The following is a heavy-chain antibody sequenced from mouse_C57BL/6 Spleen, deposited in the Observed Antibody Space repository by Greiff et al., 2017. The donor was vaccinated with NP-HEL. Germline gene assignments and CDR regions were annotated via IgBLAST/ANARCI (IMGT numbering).Heavy chain of an antibody. D-gene: IGHD2-12*01. V-gene: IGHV1-15*01. CDR2: IDPETGGT. CDR1: GYTFTDYE. J-gene: IGHJ3*01. Sequence: VQLQQSGAELVRPGASVTLSCKASGYTFTDYEMHWVKQTPVHGLEWIGAIDPETGGTAYNQKFKGKAILTADKSSSTAYMELRSLTSEDSAVYYCYSNDDGAYWGQGTLVTVSA. CDR3: YSNDDGAY.